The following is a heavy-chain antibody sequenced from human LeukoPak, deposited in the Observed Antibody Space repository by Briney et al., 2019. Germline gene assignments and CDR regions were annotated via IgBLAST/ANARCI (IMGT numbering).Heavy chain of an antibody. CDR3: ASSLQWELLDY. J-gene: IGHJ4*02. D-gene: IGHD1-26*01. Sequence: LGGSLRLSCAASRFTFSSYAMHWVRQAPGKGLEWVAVISYDGSNKYYADSVKGRFTISRDNSKNTLYLQMNSLRAEDTAVYYCASSLQWELLDYWGQGTLVTVSS. V-gene: IGHV3-30-3*01. CDR2: ISYDGSNK. CDR1: RFTFSSYA.